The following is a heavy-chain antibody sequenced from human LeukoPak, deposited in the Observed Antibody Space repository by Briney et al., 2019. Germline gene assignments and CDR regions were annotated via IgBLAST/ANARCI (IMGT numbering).Heavy chain of an antibody. D-gene: IGHD3-22*01. CDR2: IWIVGNNK. V-gene: IGHV3-30*02. J-gene: IGHJ4*02. CDR1: GFTFSSYS. Sequence: GSLRLSCAASGFTFSSYSMHSVRQTPRKGLARVAFIWIVGNNKYYAHSAKVRFTISRDHSKTTLYLQMTSLTAQDPIVYYSEKDGAIYDSFWEPRYFDYWGQGTLVTVSS. CDR3: EKDGAIYDSFWEPRYFDY.